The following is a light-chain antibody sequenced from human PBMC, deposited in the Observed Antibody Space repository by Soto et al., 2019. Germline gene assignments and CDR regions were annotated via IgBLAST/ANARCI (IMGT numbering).Light chain of an antibody. J-gene: IGLJ2*01. CDR2: EGS. CDR3: SSYGGFNNVL. V-gene: IGLV2-14*02. CDR1: SSDVGSYNL. Sequence: QSALTQPASVSGSPGQSITISCTGTSSDVGSYNLVSWYQQPPGEAPKLMIYEGSKRPSGVSNRFSGSKSGNTASLTVSGLQTEDEADYYCSSYGGFNNVLFGGGTKVTVL.